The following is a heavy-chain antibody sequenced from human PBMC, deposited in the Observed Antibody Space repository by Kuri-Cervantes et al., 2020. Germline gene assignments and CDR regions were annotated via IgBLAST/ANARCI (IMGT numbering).Heavy chain of an antibody. J-gene: IGHJ4*02. Sequence: ESLKISCAVYGGSFSGYYWSWIRQPPGKGLEWIGEINHSGSTNYNPSLKSRVTISVDTSKNQFSLKLSSVAAADTAVYYCARPHYDILSTHFDSWGQGTLVTVSS. CDR3: ARPHYDILSTHFDS. V-gene: IGHV4-34*01. D-gene: IGHD3-9*01. CDR1: GGSFSGYY. CDR2: INHSGST.